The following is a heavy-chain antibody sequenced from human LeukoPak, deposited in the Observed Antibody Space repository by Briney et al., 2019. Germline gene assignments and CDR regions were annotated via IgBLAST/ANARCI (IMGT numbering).Heavy chain of an antibody. J-gene: IGHJ6*03. CDR2: IENDGSNK. Sequence: GGFLRLSCAASGFTFSSYGMHWVRQATGKGLEWVSFIENDGSNKYYADSVKGRFTISRDNSKNTLYLQMNSLRAEDTAVFYCAKDPGARVRGYYMDVWGKGTTVTVSS. CDR1: GFTFSSYG. CDR3: AKDPGARVRGYYMDV. D-gene: IGHD2-8*02. V-gene: IGHV3-30*02.